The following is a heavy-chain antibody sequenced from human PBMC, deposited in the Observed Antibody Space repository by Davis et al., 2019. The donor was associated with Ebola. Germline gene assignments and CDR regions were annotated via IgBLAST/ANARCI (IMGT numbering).Heavy chain of an antibody. D-gene: IGHD2-8*01. CDR3: ARALSATYDYYVDV. CDR2: INPKSGGT. Sequence: AASVKVSCKASGYTFIDNYIHWMRQAPGQGPEWMGWINPKSGGTKYAQRFQDWVTMTRDTSITTAYVVLSGLTSDDTAIYYCARALSATYDYYVDVWGKGIAVTVSS. V-gene: IGHV1-2*04. CDR1: GYTFIDNY. J-gene: IGHJ6*03.